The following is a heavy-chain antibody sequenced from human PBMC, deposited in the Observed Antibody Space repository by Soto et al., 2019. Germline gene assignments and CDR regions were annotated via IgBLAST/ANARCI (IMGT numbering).Heavy chain of an antibody. D-gene: IGHD3-22*01. CDR1: AGTFSTSA. J-gene: IGHJ6*02. CDR3: ARDKDRAQFGATDYDMIAV. Sequence: QVQVVQSGAEVKKPGSSVKVSCKTSAGTFSTSAISWVRQAPGQGLEWMGGIMPIFRTADYAQRFQGRLTXTXDXXASTAYFAKRSLATEDTATYYCARDKDRAQFGATDYDMIAVWGHGTAVTVTS. V-gene: IGHV1-69*05. CDR2: IMPIFRTA.